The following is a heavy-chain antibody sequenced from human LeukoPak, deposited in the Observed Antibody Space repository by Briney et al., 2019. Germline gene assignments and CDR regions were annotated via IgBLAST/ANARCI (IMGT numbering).Heavy chain of an antibody. Sequence: SETLSLTCTASGDPISSYYWSWIRQPAGKGLEWIGRIYTSGTTNYNSSLKSRLTMSVDTSKNQFSLKLSSVTAADTAVYYCARLGSSGSAQYFQDWGQGTLVTVSS. V-gene: IGHV4-4*07. CDR1: GDPISSYY. CDR3: ARLGSSGSAQYFQD. CDR2: IYTSGTT. D-gene: IGHD6-19*01. J-gene: IGHJ1*01.